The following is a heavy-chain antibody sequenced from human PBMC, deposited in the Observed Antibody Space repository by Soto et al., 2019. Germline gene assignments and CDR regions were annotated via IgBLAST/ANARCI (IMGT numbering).Heavy chain of an antibody. V-gene: IGHV3-23*01. CDR1: GFTFSSYA. Sequence: GGSLRLSCAASGFTFSSYAMSWVRQAPGKGLEWVSAISGSGGSTYYADSVKGRFTISRDNSKNTLYLQMNSLRAEDTAVYYCAKVTDPDFRVTTVTPGLDYWGQGTLVTVSS. D-gene: IGHD4-17*01. J-gene: IGHJ4*02. CDR2: ISGSGGST. CDR3: AKVTDPDFRVTTVTPGLDY.